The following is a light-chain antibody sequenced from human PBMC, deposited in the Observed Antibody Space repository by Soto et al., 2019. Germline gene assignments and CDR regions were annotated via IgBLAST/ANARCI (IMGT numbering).Light chain of an antibody. CDR1: DISGYNY. CDR3: STSHV. CDR2: EVS. Sequence: QSALTQPASVSGFPGQSITISCTGSDISGYNYVSWYQQYPGKAPKLMIYEVSNRPSGVSHRFSGSKSGNTASLTISGLQAEDEADYYCSTSHVFATGTKLTVL. J-gene: IGLJ1*01. V-gene: IGLV2-14*01.